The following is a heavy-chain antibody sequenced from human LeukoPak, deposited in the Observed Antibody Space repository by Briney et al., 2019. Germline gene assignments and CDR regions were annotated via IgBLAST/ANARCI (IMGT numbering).Heavy chain of an antibody. V-gene: IGHV1-2*06. J-gene: IGHJ4*02. D-gene: IGHD5-18*01. CDR2: INPNSGGT. Sequence: ASVKVSCKASGYTFTGYYMHWVRQAPGQGLERMGRINPNSGGTNYAQKFQGRVTMTRETSISTAYMELSRLRSDDTAVYYCARDIKGYSYGYGYWGQGTLVTVSS. CDR1: GYTFTGYY. CDR3: ARDIKGYSYGYGY.